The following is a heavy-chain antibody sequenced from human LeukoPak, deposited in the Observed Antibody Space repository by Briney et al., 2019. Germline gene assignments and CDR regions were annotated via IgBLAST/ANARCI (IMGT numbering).Heavy chain of an antibody. CDR3: ASGGFLGGNFWGYYFDY. D-gene: IGHD4-23*01. CDR1: GGSISSYY. J-gene: IGHJ4*02. V-gene: IGHV4-59*08. Sequence: SETLSLTCTVTGGSISSYYWSWIRQPPGKGLEWIGYIYYSGSTNYNPSLKSRVTISVDTSKTHFSLKLSSVTAADTAVYYCASGGFLGGNFWGYYFDYWGQGTLVTVSS. CDR2: IYYSGST.